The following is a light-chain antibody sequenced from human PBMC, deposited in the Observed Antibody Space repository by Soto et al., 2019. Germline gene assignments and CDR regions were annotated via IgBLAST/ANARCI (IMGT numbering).Light chain of an antibody. Sequence: AIQVTKSASALSASVGDRVTITCRASQDIRNELGWYQQKPGKAPRLLIYAASTLQSGVPSRFSGSGSGADFTLTISRLQPEDFASYYCLQDYSYPRTFGPGTKVDIK. CDR1: QDIRNE. CDR2: AAS. CDR3: LQDYSYPRT. V-gene: IGKV1-6*02. J-gene: IGKJ1*01.